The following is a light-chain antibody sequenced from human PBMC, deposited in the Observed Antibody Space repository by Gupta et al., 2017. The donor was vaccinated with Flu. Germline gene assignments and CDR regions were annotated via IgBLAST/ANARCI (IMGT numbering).Light chain of an antibody. V-gene: IGLV3-25*02. Sequence: SHELTQPPSVSVSPGQTARITCSGDALPNQYTYWYQQKPGQAPVLVIFKDTERPSGIPERFSGSTSGTTVTLTISGVQAEDEADYYCQSADSSGSYPNWVFGGGTKLTVL. CDR3: QSADSSGSYPNWV. CDR1: ALPNQY. CDR2: KDT. J-gene: IGLJ3*02.